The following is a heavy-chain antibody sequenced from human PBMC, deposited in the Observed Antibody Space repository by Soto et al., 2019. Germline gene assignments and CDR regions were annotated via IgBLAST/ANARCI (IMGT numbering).Heavy chain of an antibody. CDR1: GGTFNNYA. CDR3: ASSYGTSWYGDY. CDR2: IIPSSGTP. V-gene: IGHV1-69*01. D-gene: IGHD6-13*01. Sequence: QVQLVQSGAEVKKPGSSVKVSCKASGGTFNNYAVTWVRQAPGQGLEWMGGIIPSSGTPNYAQRFQDRVTITADETTSTVYMELSSLRSEDTALYYCASSYGTSWYGDYWGQGTLFTVSS. J-gene: IGHJ4*02.